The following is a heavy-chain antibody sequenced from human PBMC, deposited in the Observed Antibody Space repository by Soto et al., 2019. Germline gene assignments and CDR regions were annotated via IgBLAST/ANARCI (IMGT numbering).Heavy chain of an antibody. J-gene: IGHJ4*02. V-gene: IGHV3-21*01. CDR2: IDTSGIYK. Sequence: GPLRLPCAASGFILNTYSMNWVRQAPGKGLEVVSSIDTSGIYKFYADSVKGRFTISRDNARKKLYLQLDSVSAEDTAVYYCARVASDYASGQGGQGPLVIVS. CDR1: GFILNTYS. D-gene: IGHD4-17*01. CDR3: ARVASDYASGQ.